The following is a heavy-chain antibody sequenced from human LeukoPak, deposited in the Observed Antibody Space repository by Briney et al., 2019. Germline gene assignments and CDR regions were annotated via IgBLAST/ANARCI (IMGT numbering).Heavy chain of an antibody. CDR1: GYTFIRYY. V-gene: IGHV1-46*01. Sequence: ASVKVSCKASGYTFIRYYMHWVRQPHGQGLEWMGIINPSGGSTSYAQKFQGRVTMTRDTSTSTVYMELSRLRSEDTAVYYCARGGYGDRIDYWGQGTLVSVSS. D-gene: IGHD4-17*01. CDR2: INPSGGST. CDR3: ARGGYGDRIDY. J-gene: IGHJ4*02.